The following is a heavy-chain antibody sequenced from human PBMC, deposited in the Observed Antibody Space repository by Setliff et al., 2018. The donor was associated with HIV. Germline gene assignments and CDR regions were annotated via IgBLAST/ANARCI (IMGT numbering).Heavy chain of an antibody. CDR3: ARSRRYCSGGSCGGGFFDY. CDR2: IYYSGST. V-gene: IGHV4-39*01. CDR1: GSSISSSSYY. J-gene: IGHJ4*02. Sequence: SETLSLTCTVAGSSISSSSYYWGWIRQPPGKGLEWIGSIYYSGSTYYNPSLKSRDTISVETSKNQFSLRLSSVTAADTAVYYCARSRRYCSGGSCGGGFFDYWGQGTLVTVSS. D-gene: IGHD2-15*01.